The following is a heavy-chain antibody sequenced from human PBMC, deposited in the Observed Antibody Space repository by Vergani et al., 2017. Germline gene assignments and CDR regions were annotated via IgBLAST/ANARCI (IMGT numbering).Heavy chain of an antibody. Sequence: QVQLQESGPGLVKPSQTLSLTCTVSGGSISSGNYYWNWIRQPAGKGLEWIGRIYTSGSANYNPSLKSRVTISVDTSKNQFSLKLSSVTAAATAVYYCARGRLGMSGWFDPWGQGILVTVSS. CDR2: IYTSGSA. V-gene: IGHV4-61*02. CDR1: GGSISSGNYY. CDR3: ARGRLGMSGWFDP. J-gene: IGHJ5*02. D-gene: IGHD7-27*01.